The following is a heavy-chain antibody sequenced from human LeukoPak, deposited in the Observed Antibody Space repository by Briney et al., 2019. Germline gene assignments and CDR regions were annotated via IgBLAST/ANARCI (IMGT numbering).Heavy chain of an antibody. Sequence: INPKSGGTVYAQKFQGRVTMTRDTSSSTAYMELSRLRFDDTVVYYCARGPRITIFGVVMANDAFDIWGQGTMVTVSS. V-gene: IGHV1-2*05. CDR3: ARGPRITIFGVVMANDAFDI. D-gene: IGHD3-3*01. J-gene: IGHJ3*02. CDR2: INPKSGGT.